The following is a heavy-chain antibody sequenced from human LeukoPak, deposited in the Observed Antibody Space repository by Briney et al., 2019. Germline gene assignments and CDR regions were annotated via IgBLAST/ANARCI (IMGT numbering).Heavy chain of an antibody. CDR2: ISAYNGNT. J-gene: IGHJ3*02. CDR3: ARVCRIVVVPAAPGGLDAFDI. D-gene: IGHD2-2*01. V-gene: IGHV1-18*01. Sequence: ASVKVSCKASGYTFTSYGISWVRQAPGQGLEWMGWISAYNGNTNYAQKLQGRVTITTDTSTSTTYMEMRSLRADDTAVYYCARVCRIVVVPAAPGGLDAFDIWGQGTMVTVSS. CDR1: GYTFTSYG.